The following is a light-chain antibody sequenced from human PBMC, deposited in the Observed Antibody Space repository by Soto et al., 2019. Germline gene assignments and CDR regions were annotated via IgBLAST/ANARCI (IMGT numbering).Light chain of an antibody. V-gene: IGKV3-11*01. CDR3: QQRSNCPVT. J-gene: IGKJ1*01. CDR1: QSVSSY. Sequence: EIVLTQSPATLSLSPGEVATLSCSAGQSVSSYLAGYQQKPGQAPRLLIYDAYNRAPGIPVRLSGSGYGTDVNNLISSLEHEAVVVYYWQQRSNCPVTFGLGTKVEV. CDR2: DAY.